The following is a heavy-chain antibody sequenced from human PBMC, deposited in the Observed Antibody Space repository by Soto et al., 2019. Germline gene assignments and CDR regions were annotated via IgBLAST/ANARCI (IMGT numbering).Heavy chain of an antibody. J-gene: IGHJ6*02. Sequence: QLQLQESGSGLVKPSQTLSLTCAVSGGSISSDGYSWSWIRQPPGKGLEWIGYIYHSGSTYYNPPLKRRVTITVDTSKNQFALKPTSVTAPDTCAYYCAGSSYYHNSGVHHWGQGTTGTVS. V-gene: IGHV4-30-2*01. D-gene: IGHD3-22*01. CDR1: GGSISSDGYS. CDR2: IYHSGST. CDR3: AGSSYYHNSGVHH.